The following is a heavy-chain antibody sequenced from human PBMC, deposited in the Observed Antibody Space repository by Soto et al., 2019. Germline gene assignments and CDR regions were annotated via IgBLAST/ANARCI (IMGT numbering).Heavy chain of an antibody. J-gene: IGHJ5*02. CDR3: AGGVGSGSYYSQYNGFDP. CDR2: INVYNGNT. V-gene: IGHV1-18*01. CDR1: GYTFTNYG. Sequence: QVQLVQSGGEVKKPGASVKVSCKASGYTFTNYGISWVRQAPGQGLEWMGWINVYNGNTKYARKVQGRVTMTTDTSTSAADMELRRLRSDDTAVYYCAGGVGSGSYYSQYNGFDPWGQGTLVTVSS. D-gene: IGHD3-10*01.